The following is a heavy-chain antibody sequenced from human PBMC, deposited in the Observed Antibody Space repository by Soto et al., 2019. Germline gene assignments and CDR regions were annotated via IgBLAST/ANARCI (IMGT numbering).Heavy chain of an antibody. Sequence: ESGGGVVQPGRSLRLSCAASGFTFSSYAMHWVRQAPGKGLEWVAVISYDGSNKYYADSVKGRFTISRDNSKNTLYLQMNSLSAEDTAVYYCASVAALSDYWGQGTLVTVSS. V-gene: IGHV3-30-3*01. J-gene: IGHJ4*02. D-gene: IGHD6-13*01. CDR3: ASVAALSDY. CDR2: ISYDGSNK. CDR1: GFTFSSYA.